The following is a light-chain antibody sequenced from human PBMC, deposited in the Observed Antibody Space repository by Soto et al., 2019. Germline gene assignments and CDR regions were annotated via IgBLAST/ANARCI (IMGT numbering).Light chain of an antibody. CDR2: GAS. CDR3: LQGESSIK. V-gene: IGKV3-20*01. Sequence: VLAQTRSALSWSTGERTTLSCRASQSVSSSYLAWYQQKPGQAPRLLIYGASSRATGIPDRFSGSGSGTDFSLSIIGMEPEPFALYYCLQGESSIKFGQGTRLEIK. J-gene: IGKJ5*01. CDR1: QSVSSSY.